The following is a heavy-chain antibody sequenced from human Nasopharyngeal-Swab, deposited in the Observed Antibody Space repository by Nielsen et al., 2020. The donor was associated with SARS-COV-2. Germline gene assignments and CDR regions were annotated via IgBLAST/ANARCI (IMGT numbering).Heavy chain of an antibody. Sequence: KVSCKASGYSFNTYWIGWVRQMPGKGLEWMGIIFPDDSDTRYSPSFQGQVTISVDASTTTAYLQWSSLKASDTAMYYCARTEYGSGTNFDYWGQGTLVTVSS. CDR3: ARTEYGSGTNFDY. CDR1: GYSFNTYW. V-gene: IGHV5-51*01. J-gene: IGHJ4*02. CDR2: IFPDDSDT. D-gene: IGHD3-10*01.